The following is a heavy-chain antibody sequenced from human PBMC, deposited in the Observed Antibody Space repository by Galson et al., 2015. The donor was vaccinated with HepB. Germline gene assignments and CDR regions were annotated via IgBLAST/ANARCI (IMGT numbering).Heavy chain of an antibody. D-gene: IGHD1-26*01. CDR3: ARDNNWYSGSYHAAFDI. CDR1: GYTFTSYA. CDR2: INAYNGNT. Sequence: SVKVSCTASGYTFTSYAISWVRQAPGQGLEWMGWINAYNGNTNYAQKPQGRVTMTTDTSTSTAYMELKSQRSDDSAVYYCARDNNWYSGSYHAAFDIWGQGTMVTVSS. V-gene: IGHV1-18*01. J-gene: IGHJ3*02.